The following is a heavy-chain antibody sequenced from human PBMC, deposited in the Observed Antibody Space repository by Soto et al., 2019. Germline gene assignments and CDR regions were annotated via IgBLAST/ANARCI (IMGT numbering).Heavy chain of an antibody. J-gene: IGHJ4*02. D-gene: IGHD1-26*01. V-gene: IGHV3-23*01. CDR1: GFTFRSYA. CDR3: ARQHSGSYYFDY. CDR2: ISGSGSNT. Sequence: TGGSLRLSCAASGFTFRSYAMSWVRQPPGKGLEWVSSISGSGSNTYYVDSVKGRFTISRDNSKNSLYLQINSLRAEDTAVYYCARQHSGSYYFDYWGQGTPVTVSS.